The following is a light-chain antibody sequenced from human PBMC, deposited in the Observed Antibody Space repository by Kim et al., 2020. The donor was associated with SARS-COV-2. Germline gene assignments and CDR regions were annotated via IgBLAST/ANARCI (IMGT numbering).Light chain of an antibody. CDR1: RYVSKN. J-gene: IGKJ1*01. Sequence: TPGQRLTLTRRDRRYVSKNLAWYKNKPGQPPRPLIYSMSTRATGVPDRFSGSGSGIDFTLTINSLQSEDFAAYYCQQYNNWPRTFGQGTKVDIK. CDR2: SMS. V-gene: IGKV3-15*01. CDR3: QQYNNWPRT.